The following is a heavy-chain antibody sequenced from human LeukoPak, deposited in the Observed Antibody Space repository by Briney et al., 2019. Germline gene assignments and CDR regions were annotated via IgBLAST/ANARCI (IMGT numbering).Heavy chain of an antibody. CDR1: GGSISSSNW. CDR2: IYHSGST. J-gene: IGHJ3*02. V-gene: IGHV4-4*02. CDR3: ARHRPGIDAFDI. Sequence: PSETLSLTCAVSGGSISSSNWWSWVRQPPGKGLEWIGEIYHSGSTNYNPSLKSRVTMPVDTSKNQFSLKLSSVTAADTAVYYCARHRPGIDAFDIWGQGTMVTVSS.